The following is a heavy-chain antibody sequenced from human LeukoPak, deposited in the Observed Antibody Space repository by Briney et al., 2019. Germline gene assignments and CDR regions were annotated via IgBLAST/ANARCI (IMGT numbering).Heavy chain of an antibody. V-gene: IGHV5-51*01. J-gene: IGHJ4*02. CDR3: ARRAVTDGFDY. CDR2: IYPGDSDT. D-gene: IGHD4-23*01. Sequence: GWIRQSPGKGLEWMGIIYPGDSDTRYSPSFQGQVTISADKSISTAYLQWSSLKASDTAMYYCARRAVTDGFDYWGQGTLVTVSS.